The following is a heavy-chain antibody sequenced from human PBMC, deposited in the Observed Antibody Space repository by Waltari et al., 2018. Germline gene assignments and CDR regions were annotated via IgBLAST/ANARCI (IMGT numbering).Heavy chain of an antibody. Sequence: QVQLVQSGAEVKKPGSSVKVSCKASGGTFSSYTISWVRQAPGQGLEWMGRISPIRGIANYAQKFQGRVTITADKSTSTAYMELSSLRSEDTAVYYCARGTVVVPADNYYYYGMDVWGQGTTVTVSS. CDR2: ISPIRGIA. D-gene: IGHD2-2*01. CDR3: ARGTVVVPADNYYYYGMDV. CDR1: GGTFSSYT. V-gene: IGHV1-69*02. J-gene: IGHJ6*02.